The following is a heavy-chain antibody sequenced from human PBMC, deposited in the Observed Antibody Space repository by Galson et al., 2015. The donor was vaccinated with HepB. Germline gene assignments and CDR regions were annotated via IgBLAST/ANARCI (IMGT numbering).Heavy chain of an antibody. D-gene: IGHD1-1*01. CDR3: ARAWTSRPSTRQTDHFDY. Sequence: CAIPGDRVSSRTASWNWIRQSPSRGLEWLGWTYYRSKWYNEYATSLGGRIIINSNTTENHFHLHLNTVTPEDTAIYYCARAWTSRPSTRQTDHFDYWGQGTLVTVSS. V-gene: IGHV6-1*01. CDR1: GDRVSSRTAS. CDR2: TYYRSKWYN. J-gene: IGHJ4*02.